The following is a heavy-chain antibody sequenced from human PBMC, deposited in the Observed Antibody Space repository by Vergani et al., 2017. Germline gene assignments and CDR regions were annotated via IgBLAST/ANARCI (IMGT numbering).Heavy chain of an antibody. Sequence: QVHLVVSGGGVVQPGRSLRLSCVVSGFTSCYYGMHWVRQAPGKGLEWVAVISYDGTQKYYADSVKGRFTISRDNSKSTLYLQMNSLRTEDTAVYYCATKSCGTPGCQIGYFREWGQGTLVTVSS. J-gene: IGHJ1*01. CDR1: GFTSCYYG. CDR3: ATKSCGTPGCQIGYFRE. CDR2: ISYDGTQK. V-gene: IGHV3-30*03. D-gene: IGHD1-26*01.